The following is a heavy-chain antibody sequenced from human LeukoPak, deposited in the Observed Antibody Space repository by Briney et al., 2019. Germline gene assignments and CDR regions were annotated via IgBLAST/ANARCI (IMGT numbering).Heavy chain of an antibody. V-gene: IGHV4-34*01. J-gene: IGHJ6*02. CDR3: LRGMDV. CDR1: GGSFSGYY. Sequence: ASETLSLTCAVYGGSFSGYYWSWIRQPPGKGLVWIGEINHSGSTNYNPSLKSRVTISVDTSKNQFSLKLSSVTAADTAVYYCLRGMDVWGQGTTVTVSS. CDR2: INHSGST.